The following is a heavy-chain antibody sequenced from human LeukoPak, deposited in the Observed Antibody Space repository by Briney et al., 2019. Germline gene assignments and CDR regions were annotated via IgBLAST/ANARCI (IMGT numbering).Heavy chain of an antibody. D-gene: IGHD3-3*01. CDR3: ATGGGDFWSGYPTPFDY. CDR2: VDPEDGET. Sequence: GASVKVSCKASGYTFTDYYMHWVQQAPGKGLEWMGRVDPEDGETIYAEKFQGRVTITADTSTDTAYMELSSLRSEDTAVYYCATGGGDFWSGYPTPFDYWGQGTLVTVSS. J-gene: IGHJ4*02. V-gene: IGHV1-69-2*01. CDR1: GYTFTDYY.